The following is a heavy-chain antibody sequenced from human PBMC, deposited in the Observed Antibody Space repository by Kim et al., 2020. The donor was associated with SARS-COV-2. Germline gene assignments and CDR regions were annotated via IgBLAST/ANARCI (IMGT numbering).Heavy chain of an antibody. CDR2: P. CDR3: ARSPMPELLDY. Sequence: PNYSPSFQGHVTISAEKSISTAYLQWSSLKDSDTAMYYCARSPMPELLDYWGQGTLVTVSS. J-gene: IGHJ4*02. V-gene: IGHV5-10-1*01. D-gene: IGHD1-7*01.